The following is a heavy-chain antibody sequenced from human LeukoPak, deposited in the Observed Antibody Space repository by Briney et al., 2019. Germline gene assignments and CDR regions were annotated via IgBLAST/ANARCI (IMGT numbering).Heavy chain of an antibody. V-gene: IGHV3-21*01. CDR2: ISSSSSYI. Sequence: PGGSLRLSCAASGFTFSSYSVNWVRQAPGKGLEWVSSISSSSSYIYYADSVKGRFTISRDNAKNSLYLQMNSLRAEDTAVYYCARDRAFLPPVDYWGQGTLVTVSS. J-gene: IGHJ4*02. D-gene: IGHD2/OR15-2a*01. CDR3: ARDRAFLPPVDY. CDR1: GFTFSSYS.